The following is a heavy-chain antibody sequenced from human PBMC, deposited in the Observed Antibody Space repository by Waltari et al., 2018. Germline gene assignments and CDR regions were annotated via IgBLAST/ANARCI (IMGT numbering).Heavy chain of an antibody. CDR2: VHHSGKT. J-gene: IGHJ4*02. CDR3: AGDRAIGLFFDY. D-gene: IGHD2-2*01. Sequence: QVQLQESGQGLVKPSGTLSLTCAVSRDSISGNSWWSWVRQSPEKGLEWIGQVHHSGKTHYNPSLQSRVTISLDKPKNQFSLNLNSVTAADTAVYYCAGDRAIGLFFDYWGRGTLVTVSS. CDR1: RDSISGNSW. V-gene: IGHV4-4*02.